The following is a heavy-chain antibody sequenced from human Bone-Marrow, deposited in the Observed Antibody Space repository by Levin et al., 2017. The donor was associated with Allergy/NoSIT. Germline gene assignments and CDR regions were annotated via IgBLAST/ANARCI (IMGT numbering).Heavy chain of an antibody. Sequence: ASVKVSCAASGFTFSTYYMNWLRQAPGKGLEWVSYISSSSSTIYYADSVKGRFTISRDNAKNSLYLQMNSLRAEDTAVYYCARDSGSSSWYYFDYWGQGTLVTVSS. CDR1: GFTFSTYY. J-gene: IGHJ4*02. D-gene: IGHD6-13*01. CDR2: ISSSSSTI. V-gene: IGHV3-48*01. CDR3: ARDSGSSSWYYFDY.